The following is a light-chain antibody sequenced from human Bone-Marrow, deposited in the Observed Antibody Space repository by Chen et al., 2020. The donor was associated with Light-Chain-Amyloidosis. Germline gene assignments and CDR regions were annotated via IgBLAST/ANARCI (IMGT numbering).Light chain of an antibody. V-gene: IGKV3-20*01. CDR1: QTISSNY. Sequence: ELVLTQLRGTLSLSPGEGANLSCRASQTISSNYLTWYQQKFGQAPRLLIYGSSSRATGIPDRFTGSGSGTDFTLTINRLEPEDFAMYYCQQYGTSPLTFGGGTKVEIK. J-gene: IGKJ4*01. CDR3: QQYGTSPLT. CDR2: GSS.